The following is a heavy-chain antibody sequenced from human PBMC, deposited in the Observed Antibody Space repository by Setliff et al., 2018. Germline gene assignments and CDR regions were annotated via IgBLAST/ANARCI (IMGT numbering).Heavy chain of an antibody. CDR1: GFTFRDYS. V-gene: IGHV3-11*01. CDR3: TTRYHNPGDGYMAVFDF. Sequence: TGGSLRLSCATSGFTFRDYSLTWVRQAPGKGLEWVSHISSGGSGIYYADSVRGRFTISRDNAHNSLYLQMNNLRVEDTAVYYCTTRYHNPGDGYMAVFDFWGQGSLVTVSS. CDR2: ISSGGSGI. D-gene: IGHD2-21*01. J-gene: IGHJ4*02.